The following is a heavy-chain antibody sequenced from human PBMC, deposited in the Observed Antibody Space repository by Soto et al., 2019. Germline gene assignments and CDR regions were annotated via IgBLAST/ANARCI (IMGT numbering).Heavy chain of an antibody. J-gene: IGHJ6*02. D-gene: IGHD2-15*01. CDR2: INPNSGGT. V-gene: IGHV1-2*04. Sequence: QVRLVQSGAEVKKPGASVKVSCKASGYTFTGYYMHWVRQAPGQGLERMRWINPNSGGTNYAQKFHGWVTMTRDTSISTAYMELTRRRSDDTAVYYCARGLSALPNVAVQSWDYYSSYGMDVWGQETTATASS. CDR3: ARGLSALPNVAVQSWDYYSSYGMDV. CDR1: GYTFTGYY.